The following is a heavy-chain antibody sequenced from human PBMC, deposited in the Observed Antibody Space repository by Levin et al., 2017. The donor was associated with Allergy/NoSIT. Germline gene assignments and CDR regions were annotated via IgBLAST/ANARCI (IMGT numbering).Heavy chain of an antibody. CDR3: TRVYCTRTSCYAGFFEH. J-gene: IGHJ1*01. D-gene: IGHD2-2*01. CDR2: IRSKPYGGTT. Sequence: AGGSLRLSCTVSGFTFDNFGLTWVRQAPGKGLEWVAFIRSKPYGGTTEYAASLKGRFIISKDDSKSTVYLQMNSLKSEDTAVYYCTRVYCTRTSCYAGFFEHWGQGTLVIVSS. CDR1: GFTFDNFG. V-gene: IGHV3-49*04.